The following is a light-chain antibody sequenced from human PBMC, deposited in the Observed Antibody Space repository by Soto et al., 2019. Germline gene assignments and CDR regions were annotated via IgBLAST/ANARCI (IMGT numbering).Light chain of an antibody. J-gene: IGLJ1*01. V-gene: IGLV1-40*01. CDR3: SSYAGSNNYV. CDR1: SSNIGAGND. CDR2: RNS. Sequence: QSVLTQPPSVSGAPGQRVSISCTGSSSNIGAGNDVHWYQQLPGTAPKLLISRNSNRPSGVPDRFSASKSGTSASLAITGLQTEDEAYYYCSSYAGSNNYVFGTGTKVTVL.